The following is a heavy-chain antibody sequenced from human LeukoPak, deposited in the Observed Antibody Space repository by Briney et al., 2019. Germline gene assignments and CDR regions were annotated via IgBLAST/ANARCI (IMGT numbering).Heavy chain of an antibody. CDR1: GGSISSSSYN. Sequence: SETLSLTCTVSGGSISSSSYNWGWIRQPPGKGLEWIGSTYYSGSTYYNPSLKSRVAISVDTSKNQFSLKLSSVTAADTAVYYCATQPAIAAASDYWGLGTLVTVSS. V-gene: IGHV4-39*01. D-gene: IGHD6-25*01. CDR2: TYYSGST. J-gene: IGHJ4*02. CDR3: ATQPAIAAASDY.